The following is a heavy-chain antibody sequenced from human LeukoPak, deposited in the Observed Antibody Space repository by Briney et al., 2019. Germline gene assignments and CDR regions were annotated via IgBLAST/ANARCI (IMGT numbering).Heavy chain of an antibody. Sequence: PSETLSLTCAVYGGSFSGYYRSWIRQPPGKGLEWIGEINHSGSTNYNPSLKSRVTISVDKSKNQFSLKLSSVTAADTAVYYCARGRSSEQFDYWGQGTLVTVSS. CDR3: ARGRSSEQFDY. CDR1: GGSFSGYY. V-gene: IGHV4-34*01. CDR2: INHSGST. D-gene: IGHD1-26*01. J-gene: IGHJ4*02.